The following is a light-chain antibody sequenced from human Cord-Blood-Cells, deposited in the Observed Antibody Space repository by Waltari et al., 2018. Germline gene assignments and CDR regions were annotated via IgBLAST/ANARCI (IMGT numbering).Light chain of an antibody. V-gene: IGKV1-39*01. J-gene: IGKJ2*01. CDR1: QSISSY. CDR2: AAS. CDR3: QQSYSTPRT. Sequence: DIQMTQSPFSMSASVGDRVTITCRASQSISSYLNLYQQKPGKAPKLLIYAASSLQSGVPSRFSGSGSGTDFTLTISSLQPEDFATYYCQQSYSTPRTFGQGTKLEIK.